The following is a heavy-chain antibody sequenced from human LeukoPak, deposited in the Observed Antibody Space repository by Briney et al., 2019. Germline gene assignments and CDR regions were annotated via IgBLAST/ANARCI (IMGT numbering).Heavy chain of an antibody. D-gene: IGHD3-3*01. CDR1: GYTFTSYY. V-gene: IGHV1-46*01. CDR3: ARDGYYDFWSGYSRSLYYYYYGMDV. CDR2: INPSGGST. Sequence: ASVKVSCKESGYTFTSYYMHWVRQAPGQGLEWMGIINPSGGSTSYAQKFQGRVTMTRDTSTSTVYMELSSLRSEDTAVYYCARDGYYDFWSGYSRSLYYYYYGMDVWGQETTVTVSS. J-gene: IGHJ6*02.